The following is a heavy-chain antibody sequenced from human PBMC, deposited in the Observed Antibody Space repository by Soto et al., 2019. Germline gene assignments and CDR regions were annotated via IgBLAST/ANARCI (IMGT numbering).Heavy chain of an antibody. D-gene: IGHD2-15*01. Sequence: LSLTCTVSGGSISSGACYWSWIRQHPGRGLEWIGHIYYSGSTFYNSSLKSRVTISVDTSKNQFSLKLSSVTAADTAVYYCARVYCSGGSCYRFDYWGQGTLVTVSS. CDR2: IYYSGST. CDR1: GGSISSGACY. CDR3: ARVYCSGGSCYRFDY. J-gene: IGHJ4*02. V-gene: IGHV4-31*03.